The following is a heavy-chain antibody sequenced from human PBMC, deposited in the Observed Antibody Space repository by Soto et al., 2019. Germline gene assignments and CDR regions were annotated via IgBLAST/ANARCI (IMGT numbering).Heavy chain of an antibody. J-gene: IGHJ3*02. CDR3: ARGVAAACTAAFDI. Sequence: QLQLQESGPGLVKPAETLSLTCTVSGGSISRSSYYWGWIRQHPGKGLEWIGSIYYSGSTYYNPSLKSRVTITVDTSKNQFSLKLSSVTAADTAEYYCARGVAAACTAAFDIWGQGTMVTVSS. CDR2: IYYSGST. D-gene: IGHD6-13*01. CDR1: GGSISRSSYY. V-gene: IGHV4-39*01.